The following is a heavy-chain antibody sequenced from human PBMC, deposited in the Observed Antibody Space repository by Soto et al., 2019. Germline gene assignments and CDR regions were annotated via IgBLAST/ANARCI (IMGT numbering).Heavy chain of an antibody. Sequence: QVQLVQSGAEVKKPGSSVKVSCKASGGTFSSYAISWVRQAPGQGLEWMGGIIPIFGTANYAQKFQGRVTITADESTSTAYMELSSLRSEDTAVYYCARPAGGAYGDYGYYFDYWGQGTPVTVSS. CDR2: IIPIFGTA. CDR1: GGTFSSYA. V-gene: IGHV1-69*01. D-gene: IGHD4-17*01. J-gene: IGHJ4*02. CDR3: ARPAGGAYGDYGYYFDY.